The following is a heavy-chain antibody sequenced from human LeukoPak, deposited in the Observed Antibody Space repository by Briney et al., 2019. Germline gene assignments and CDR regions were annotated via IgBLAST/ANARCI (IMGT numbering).Heavy chain of an antibody. Sequence: SETLSLTCAVYGGSFSGYYWSWIRQPPGKGLEWIGEIYHSGSTNYNPSLKSRVTISVDKSKNQFSLKLSSVTAADTAVYYCARAENYDSSGYYQTYYFDYWGQGTLVTVSS. D-gene: IGHD3-22*01. CDR2: IYHSGST. J-gene: IGHJ4*02. CDR3: ARAENYDSSGYYQTYYFDY. V-gene: IGHV4-34*01. CDR1: GGSFSGYY.